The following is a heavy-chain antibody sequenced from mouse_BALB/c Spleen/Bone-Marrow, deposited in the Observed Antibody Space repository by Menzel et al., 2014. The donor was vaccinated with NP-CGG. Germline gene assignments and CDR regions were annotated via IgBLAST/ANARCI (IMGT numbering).Heavy chain of an antibody. CDR1: GYTFNDYY. J-gene: IGHJ4*01. CDR2: IYPGSGTT. V-gene: IGHV1-84*02. CDR3: ARDYGYVDAMNY. D-gene: IGHD1-2*01. Sequence: QVQLKESGPELVKPGASVKISCKASGYTFNDYYISWVKQKPGQGLEWIGWIYPGSGTTKYNENFKGKATLTVDTSSSTAYIQLSSLTSEDTAVYFCARDYGYVDAMNYWGQGTSVTVSS.